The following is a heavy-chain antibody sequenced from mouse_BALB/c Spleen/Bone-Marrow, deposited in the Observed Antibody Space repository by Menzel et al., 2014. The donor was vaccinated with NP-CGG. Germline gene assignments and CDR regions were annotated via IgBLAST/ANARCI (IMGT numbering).Heavy chain of an antibody. V-gene: IGHV2-6-7*01. CDR3: ARDSFLITRALDY. Sequence: VKLVESGPGLVAPSQSLSITCTVSGFSLTGYGVSWVRQPPGKGLEWLGMIWGDGSTDYNSALKSRLSIGKDNSKSQVFLKVNSLQTEDTARYYCARDSFLITRALDYWGQGTSVTVSS. J-gene: IGHJ4*01. CDR2: IWGDGST. CDR1: GFSLTGYG. D-gene: IGHD2-4*01.